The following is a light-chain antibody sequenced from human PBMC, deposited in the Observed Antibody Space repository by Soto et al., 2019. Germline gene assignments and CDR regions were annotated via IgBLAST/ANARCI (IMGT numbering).Light chain of an antibody. CDR2: WAS. J-gene: IGKJ3*01. Sequence: DIVMTQSPDSLAVSLGERATINCKSSQSVLYTSNNKNYLAWYQQKPGQPPKLLIYWASTRESGVPDRFSGSGSGTDFTLTISSLQAVEVAVYYCQHYYSTPFTFGPGTKVDI. CDR3: QHYYSTPFT. CDR1: QSVLYTSNNKNY. V-gene: IGKV4-1*01.